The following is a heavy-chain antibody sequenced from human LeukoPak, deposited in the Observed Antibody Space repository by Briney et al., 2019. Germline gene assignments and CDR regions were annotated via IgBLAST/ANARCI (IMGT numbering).Heavy chain of an antibody. D-gene: IGHD3-22*01. CDR2: ISTYNGNT. CDR1: GYTFTSYD. V-gene: IGHV1-18*01. J-gene: IGHJ4*02. CDR3: ARGQDYYDSSDY. Sequence: ASVKVSCKTSGYTFTSYDINWVRQAPGQGLEWMGWISTYNGNTNYAQKLQGRVTMTTDTSTNTTYMELRSLRSDDTAVYYCARGQDYYDSSDYWGQGTLVTVSS.